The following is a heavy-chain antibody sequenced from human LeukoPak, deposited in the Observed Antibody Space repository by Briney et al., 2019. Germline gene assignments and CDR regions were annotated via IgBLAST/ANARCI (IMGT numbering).Heavy chain of an antibody. Sequence: AGGSLRLSCAARGFMFSDYAMHWVRQTPGKGLEWVGRIKTRGDGATTDLTAPVKGRFAISRDDSKSTLYLHMNSLTIDDTAVYYCTTEAPYTSGWFSWGQGTLVTVSS. CDR2: IKTRGDGATT. J-gene: IGHJ5*02. D-gene: IGHD6-13*01. V-gene: IGHV3-15*05. CDR3: TTEAPYTSGWFS. CDR1: GFMFSDYA.